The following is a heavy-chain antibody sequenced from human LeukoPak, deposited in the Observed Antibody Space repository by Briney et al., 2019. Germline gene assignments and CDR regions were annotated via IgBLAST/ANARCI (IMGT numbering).Heavy chain of an antibody. J-gene: IGHJ3*02. CDR3: ARQDNDAFDI. Sequence: GESLKISCKGSGYRFTSYWIGWVRQMPGKGLKWMGIINPGDSDTRYSPSFQGQVTISADKSISTAYLQWSSLKASDTAMYYCARQDNDAFDIWGQGTMVTVSS. CDR1: GYRFTSYW. CDR2: INPGDSDT. V-gene: IGHV5-51*01.